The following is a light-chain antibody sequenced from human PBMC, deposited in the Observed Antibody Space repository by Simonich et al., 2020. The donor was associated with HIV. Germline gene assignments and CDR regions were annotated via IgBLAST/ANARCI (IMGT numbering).Light chain of an antibody. CDR3: SSYAGSSTYVV. CDR1: SSDVGGYNY. V-gene: IGLV2-14*01. Sequence: QSALTQPAYVSGSPGQSITISCTGTSSDVGGYNYVSWYQQHPGKAPKLMIYDVMKRPSGVSNRFSGSKSGNAASLTISGLQAEDEADYYCSSYAGSSTYVVFGGGTKLTVL. J-gene: IGLJ2*01. CDR2: DVM.